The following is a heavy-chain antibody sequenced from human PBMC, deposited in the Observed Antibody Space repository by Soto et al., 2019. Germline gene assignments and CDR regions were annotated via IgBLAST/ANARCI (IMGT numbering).Heavy chain of an antibody. V-gene: IGHV2-5*02. CDR3: AHRHVLWFGEWFDP. CDR2: IYWDDDK. Sequence: QITLKESGPTLVKPTQPLTLTCTFSGFSLSTSGVGVGWIRQPPGKALEWLALIYWDDDKRYSPSLKSRLTITKDTSKNQVVLTMTNMDPVDTATYYCAHRHVLWFGEWFDPWGQGTLVTVSS. J-gene: IGHJ5*02. D-gene: IGHD3-10*01. CDR1: GFSLSTSGVG.